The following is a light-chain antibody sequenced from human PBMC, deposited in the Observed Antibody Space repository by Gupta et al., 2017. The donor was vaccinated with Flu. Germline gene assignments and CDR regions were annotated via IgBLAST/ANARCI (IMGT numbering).Light chain of an antibody. CDR3: QQYNSYSPYT. CDR2: KAS. J-gene: IGKJ2*01. CDR1: QSISTW. V-gene: IGKV1-5*03. Sequence: DIQMTQSPSILSASVGDRVTITCRASQSISTWLAWYQLKPGKAPKLLIYKASNLESGVPSRFSGSGSGTEFTLTISSLQPDDSATYDCQQYNSYSPYTFGQGTKLEIK.